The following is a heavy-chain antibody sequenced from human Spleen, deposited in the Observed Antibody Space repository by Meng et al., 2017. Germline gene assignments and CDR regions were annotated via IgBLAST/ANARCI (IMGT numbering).Heavy chain of an antibody. CDR3: ARQKNPHSSGWYP. D-gene: IGHD6-19*01. Sequence: GESLKISCAASGFTFNTYTMNWVRQAPGKGLEWVSYITSSGSTIYYADSVRGRFTISRDNAKNSQFLQMNSLRAEDTAVYYCARQKNPHSSGWYPWGQGTLVTVSS. CDR1: GFTFNTYT. CDR2: ITSSGSTI. J-gene: IGHJ5*02. V-gene: IGHV3-48*04.